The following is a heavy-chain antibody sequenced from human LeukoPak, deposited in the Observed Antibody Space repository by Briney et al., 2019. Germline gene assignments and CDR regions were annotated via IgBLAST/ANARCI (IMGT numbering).Heavy chain of an antibody. CDR3: ARLKYSSTWLDY. D-gene: IGHD6-13*01. V-gene: IGHV5-51*01. Sequence: GESLKISCKGSGYSFTSYWIGWVRQIPGKGLEWMGIIYPGASDTRYSPSFQGQVTISADKSIGTAYLQWSSLKASDTAMYYCARLKYSSTWLDYWGQGTLVTVSS. CDR1: GYSFTSYW. J-gene: IGHJ4*02. CDR2: IYPGASDT.